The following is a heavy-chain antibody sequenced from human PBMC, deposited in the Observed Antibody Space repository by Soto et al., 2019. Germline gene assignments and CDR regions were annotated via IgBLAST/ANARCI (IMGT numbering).Heavy chain of an antibody. J-gene: IGHJ4*02. CDR3: ASIGAADYYGSGCLDY. CDR1: GGTFSSYT. CDR2: IIPILGIA. D-gene: IGHD3-10*01. V-gene: IGHV1-69*02. Sequence: QVQLVQSGAEVKKPGSSVKVSCKASGGTFSSYTISWVRQAPGQGLEWMGRIIPILGIANYAQKFQGRVTTTADKSTRTPYMGLRSLLTEETAVYYCASIGAADYYGSGCLDYWGQGTLVTVSS.